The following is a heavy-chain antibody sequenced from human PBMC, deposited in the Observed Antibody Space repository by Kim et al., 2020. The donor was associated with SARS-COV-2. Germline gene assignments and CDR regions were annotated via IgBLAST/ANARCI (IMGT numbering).Heavy chain of an antibody. Sequence: GGSLRLSCAASGFSFQNFGMSWVRQAPGKGLEWVSTISGGGDDTYYADSVKGRFTISRDNSENTLHLQMNSLRAEDTALYYCVKESPKIIFSYDDDVFDLWGQGTMVTVSS. J-gene: IGHJ3*01. CDR3: VKESPKIIFSYDDDVFDL. D-gene: IGHD5-12*01. V-gene: IGHV3-23*01. CDR1: GFSFQNFG. CDR2: ISGGGDDT.